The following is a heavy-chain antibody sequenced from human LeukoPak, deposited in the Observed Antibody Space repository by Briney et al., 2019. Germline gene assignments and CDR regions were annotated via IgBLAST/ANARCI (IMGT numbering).Heavy chain of an antibody. D-gene: IGHD6-19*01. V-gene: IGHV4-34*01. CDR3: ARHLLSGWIHSSGWYPFDY. CDR2: IYYSGST. Sequence: PSETLSLTCAVYGGSFSGYYWSWIRQPPGKGLEWIGSIYYSGSTYYNPSLKSRVTISVDTSKNQFSLKLSSVTAADTAVYYCARHLLSGWIHSSGWYPFDYWGQGTLVTVSS. CDR1: GGSFSGYY. J-gene: IGHJ4*02.